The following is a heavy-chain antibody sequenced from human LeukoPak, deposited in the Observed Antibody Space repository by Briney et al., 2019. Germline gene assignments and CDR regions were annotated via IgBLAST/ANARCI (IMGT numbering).Heavy chain of an antibody. J-gene: IGHJ4*02. V-gene: IGHV4-59*08. CDR3: ARWKVWSDY. CDR1: GGSISSYS. D-gene: IGHD3-10*01. CDR2: IYYSGST. Sequence: PSETLSLTCTVSGGSISSYSWSWIRQPPGKGLEWIGYIYYSGSTNYNPSLNSRVTISVDTSKNQFSLKLSSVTAADTAVYYCARWKVWSDYWGQGTLVTVSS.